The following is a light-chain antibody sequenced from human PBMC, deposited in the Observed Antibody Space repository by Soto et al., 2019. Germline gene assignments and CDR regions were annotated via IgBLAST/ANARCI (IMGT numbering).Light chain of an antibody. J-gene: IGKJ1*01. CDR3: QQYNSYSEA. CDR1: QTISSW. Sequence: DIQMTQSPSTLSGSVGXRVTITCRASQTISSWLAWYQQKPGKAPKLLIYKASTLKSGVPSRFSGSGSGTEFTLTISSLQPDDFATYYCQQYNSYSEAFGQGTKVDI. V-gene: IGKV1-5*03. CDR2: KAS.